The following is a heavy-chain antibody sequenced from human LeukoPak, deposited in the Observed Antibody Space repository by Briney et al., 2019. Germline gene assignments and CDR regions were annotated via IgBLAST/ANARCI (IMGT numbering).Heavy chain of an antibody. V-gene: IGHV3-30*04. CDR2: ISYDGSKK. CDR1: GFTFSSYA. CDR3: ARDRTDEAFDI. Sequence: GGSLRLSCAASGFTFSSYAMHWVRQAPGKGLEWVAAISYDGSKKYYSDSVKGRFTISRDNSKNTLYLQMNSLRAEGTAVYYCARDRTDEAFDIWGQGTMVTVSS. J-gene: IGHJ3*02. D-gene: IGHD2-2*01.